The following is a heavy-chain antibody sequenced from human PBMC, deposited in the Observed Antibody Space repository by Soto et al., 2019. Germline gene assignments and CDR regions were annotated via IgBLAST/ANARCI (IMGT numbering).Heavy chain of an antibody. CDR2: IIPIFGTA. Sequence: SVKVSCKASGGTFSSYAISWVRQAPGQGLEWMGGIIPIFGTANYAQKSQGRVTITADKSTSTAYMELSSLRSEDTAVYYCARDHVVVVVAATPGGWLDPWGQGTLVTVSS. V-gene: IGHV1-69*06. J-gene: IGHJ5*02. CDR3: ARDHVVVVVAATPGGWLDP. CDR1: GGTFSSYA. D-gene: IGHD2-15*01.